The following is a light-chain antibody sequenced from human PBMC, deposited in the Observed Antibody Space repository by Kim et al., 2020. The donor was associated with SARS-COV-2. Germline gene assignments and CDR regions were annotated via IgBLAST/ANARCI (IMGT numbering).Light chain of an antibody. Sequence: YTSVGDRVTITCRASQSIGNHLNWYQHKSGKAPQLLIYGATNLQSGVPLRFSGSGFGTEFSLTITSLQPEDFATYYCQQSYSIPYTFGQGTKLEI. J-gene: IGKJ2*01. CDR3: QQSYSIPYT. V-gene: IGKV1-39*01. CDR1: QSIGNH. CDR2: GAT.